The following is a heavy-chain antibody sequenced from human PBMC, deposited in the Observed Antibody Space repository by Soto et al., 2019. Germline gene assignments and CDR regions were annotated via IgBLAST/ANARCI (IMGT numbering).Heavy chain of an antibody. J-gene: IGHJ4*02. CDR1: GFTFSSYA. Sequence: TGGSLRLSCAASGFTFSSYAMSWVRQAPGKGLEWVSAISGSGGSTYYADSVKGRFTISRDNSKNTLYLQMNSLRAEDTAVYYCAKDTDQLVHMNFDYWGQGTLVTVSS. V-gene: IGHV3-23*01. D-gene: IGHD6-13*01. CDR2: ISGSGGST. CDR3: AKDTDQLVHMNFDY.